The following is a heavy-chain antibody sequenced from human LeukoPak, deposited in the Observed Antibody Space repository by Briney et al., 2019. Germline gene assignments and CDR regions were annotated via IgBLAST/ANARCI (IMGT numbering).Heavy chain of an antibody. CDR1: GVSMSAYQ. J-gene: IGHJ4*02. CDR2: INTKGET. V-gene: IGHV4-4*09. CDR3: ATSNDAKIAPFDH. Sequence: TSETLSLTCTVSGVSMSAYQWSWVRQSPEKGLEWIGCINTKGETSYNPFLKSRVTTSVDTSKSQFSLRLTSVTAADTAVYYCATSNDAKIAPFDHWGQGAPVTVSS. D-gene: IGHD2-21*01.